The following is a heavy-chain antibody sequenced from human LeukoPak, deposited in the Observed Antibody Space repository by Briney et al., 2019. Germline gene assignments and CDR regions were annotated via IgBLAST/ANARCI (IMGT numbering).Heavy chain of an antibody. J-gene: IGHJ6*03. CDR3: ARRGRGDYVFYYMDV. CDR2: IYTSGST. Sequence: SETLSLTCTDSGGSISSYYWSCIRQPPGKGLEWIGYIYTSGSTNYNPSLKSRVTISVDMSKNQFSLKLSSVTAADTAVYYCARRGRGDYVFYYMDVWGKGTTVTVSS. D-gene: IGHD4-17*01. V-gene: IGHV4-4*09. CDR1: GGSISSYY.